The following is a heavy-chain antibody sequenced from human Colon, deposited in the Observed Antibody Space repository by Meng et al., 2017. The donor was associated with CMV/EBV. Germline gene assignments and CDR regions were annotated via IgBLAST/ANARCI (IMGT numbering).Heavy chain of an antibody. CDR3: ARRGSSSSAYYYGMDV. V-gene: IGHV1-2*02. J-gene: IGHJ6*02. Sequence: YTFTGYYMHWVRQAPGQGLEWMGWINPNSGGTNYAQNFQGRVTLTRDTSISTAYMELSRLRSDDTAVYYCARRGSSSSAYYYGMDVWGQGTTVTVSS. D-gene: IGHD6-6*01. CDR1: YTFTGYY. CDR2: INPNSGGT.